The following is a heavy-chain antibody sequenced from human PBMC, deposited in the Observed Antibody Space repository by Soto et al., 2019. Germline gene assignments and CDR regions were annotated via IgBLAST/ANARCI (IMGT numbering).Heavy chain of an antibody. CDR2: INHSGST. J-gene: IGHJ4*02. D-gene: IGHD1-1*01. CDR1: GGSFSGYY. CDR3: ARHRHNKGFEYYFES. V-gene: IGHV4-34*01. Sequence: SETLSLTCAVYGGSFSGYYWSWIRQPPGKGLEWIGEINHSGSTDYSPSLKSRVTISVDTSKNQFSLKLSSVTAADTAVYYCARHRHNKGFEYYFESWGQGTLVTVSS.